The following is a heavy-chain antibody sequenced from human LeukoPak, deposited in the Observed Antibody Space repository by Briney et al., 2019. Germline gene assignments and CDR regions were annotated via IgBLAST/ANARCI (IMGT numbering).Heavy chain of an antibody. Sequence: SGPKLVNPTQTLTLTCTFSGFSLSTSGVGVGWIRQPPGKALEWLALIYWDDDKRYSPSLKSRLTTTKDTSKNQVVLTMTNMDPVDTATYYCAHTSGYSYGYGVSMDWFDPWGQGTLVTVSS. CDR2: IYWDDDK. V-gene: IGHV2-5*02. J-gene: IGHJ5*02. D-gene: IGHD5-18*01. CDR1: GFSLSTSGVG. CDR3: AHTSGYSYGYGVSMDWFDP.